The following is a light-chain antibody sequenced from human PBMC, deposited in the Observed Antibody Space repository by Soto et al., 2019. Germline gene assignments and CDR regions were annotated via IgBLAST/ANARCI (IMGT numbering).Light chain of an antibody. V-gene: IGKV1-39*01. CDR2: AAS. Sequence: TLMTHSRSSLSATLGDDDTITGRASQSISNYLNWYQQKPGKAPKLLIYAASSLQSGVPPRFSGSGSGTDFTLTISSLQPEDFVTYYCQQSYSTPRTFGQGTKVDI. J-gene: IGKJ1*01. CDR1: QSISNY. CDR3: QQSYSTPRT.